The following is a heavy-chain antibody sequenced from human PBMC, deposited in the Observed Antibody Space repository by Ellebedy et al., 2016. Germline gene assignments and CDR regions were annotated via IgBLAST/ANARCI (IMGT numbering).Heavy chain of an antibody. CDR1: GFTVSSNY. CDR3: ATTKRHYDFWSGYYPTPAFDI. D-gene: IGHD3-3*01. V-gene: IGHV3-53*01. CDR2: IYSGGST. J-gene: IGHJ3*02. Sequence: GGSLRLXXAASGFTVSSNYMSWVRQAPGKGLEWVSVIYSGGSTYYADSVKGRFTISRDNSKNTLYLQMNSLRAEDTAVYYCATTKRHYDFWSGYYPTPAFDIWGQGTMVTVSS.